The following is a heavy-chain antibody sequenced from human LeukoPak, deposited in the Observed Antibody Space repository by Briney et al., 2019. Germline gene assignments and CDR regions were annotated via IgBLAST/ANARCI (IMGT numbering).Heavy chain of an antibody. D-gene: IGHD3-3*01. CDR1: GGSISSGGYY. J-gene: IGHJ6*02. CDR3: ARGNDGQGDFWSGYYSPDYYGMDV. Sequence: PSETLSLTCTVSGGSISSGGYYWSWIRQPPGKGLEWIGEINHSGSTNYNPSLKSRVTISVDTSKNQFSLKLSSVTAADTAVYYCARGNDGQGDFWSGYYSPDYYGMDVWGQGTTVTVSS. V-gene: IGHV4-39*07. CDR2: INHSGST.